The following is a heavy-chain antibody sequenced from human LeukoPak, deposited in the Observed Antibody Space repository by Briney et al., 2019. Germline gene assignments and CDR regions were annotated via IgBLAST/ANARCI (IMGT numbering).Heavy chain of an antibody. CDR1: GGSISSGGHY. Sequence: SQTLSLTCTVSGGSISSGGHYWSWIRQHPGKGLEWIGYIYYSGSTYYNPSLKSRVTISVDTSKNQFSLKLSSVTAADTAVYYCARVWNDYSNYAWFDPWGQGTLVTVSS. V-gene: IGHV4-31*03. CDR2: IYYSGST. CDR3: ARVWNDYSNYAWFDP. J-gene: IGHJ5*02. D-gene: IGHD4-11*01.